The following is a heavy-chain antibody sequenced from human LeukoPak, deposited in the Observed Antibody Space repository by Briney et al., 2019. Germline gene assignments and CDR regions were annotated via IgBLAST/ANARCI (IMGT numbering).Heavy chain of an antibody. CDR1: GFIFSGSA. D-gene: IGHD6-13*01. CDR2: IRSKANSYAT. CDR3: TRFNQQPYGMDV. V-gene: IGHV3-73*01. Sequence: GGSLRLSCAASGFIFSGSAMHWVRQASGEGLEWVGRIRSKANSYATAYATSVEGRFTISRDDSKSTAYLQMNSLKTEDTAVYYCTRFNQQPYGMDVWGQGTTVTVSS. J-gene: IGHJ6*02.